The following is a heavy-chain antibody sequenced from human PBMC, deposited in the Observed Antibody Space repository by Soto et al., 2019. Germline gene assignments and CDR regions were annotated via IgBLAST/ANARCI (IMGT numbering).Heavy chain of an antibody. J-gene: IGHJ6*03. CDR1: GFTFSSYG. Sequence: VQLVESGGGVVQPGRSLRLSCAASGFTFSSYGMHWVRQAPGKGLEWVAVISYDGSNKYYADSVKGRFTISRDNSKNTLYLQMNSLRAEDTAVYYCAKSPHEAGTGYYYYYYYMDVWGKGTTVTVSS. CDR2: ISYDGSNK. V-gene: IGHV3-30*18. D-gene: IGHD6-19*01. CDR3: AKSPHEAGTGYYYYYYYMDV.